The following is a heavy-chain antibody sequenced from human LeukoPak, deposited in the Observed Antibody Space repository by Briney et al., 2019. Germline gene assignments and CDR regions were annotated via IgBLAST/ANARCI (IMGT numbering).Heavy chain of an antibody. CDR1: GFTVSSNY. CDR2: ISSSSSYI. V-gene: IGHV3-21*01. D-gene: IGHD3-9*01. CDR3: ARDLRSEGVDYDILTGYYPPYYYYGMDV. J-gene: IGHJ6*02. Sequence: PGGSLRLSCAASGFTVSSNYMSWVRQAPGKGLEWVSSISSSSSYIYYADSVKGRFTISRDNAKNSLYLQMNSLRAEDTAVYYCARDLRSEGVDYDILTGYYPPYYYYGMDVWGQGTTVTVSS.